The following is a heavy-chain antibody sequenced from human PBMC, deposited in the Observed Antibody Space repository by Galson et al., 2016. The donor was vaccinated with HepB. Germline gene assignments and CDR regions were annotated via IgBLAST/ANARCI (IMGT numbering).Heavy chain of an antibody. CDR2: ISVQNGYA. CDR1: GYSFRSYG. Sequence: SVKVSCKASGYSFRSYGISWVRQAPGQGLEWMGWISVQNGYATYTQRLQGRVTLTTDTSTSTAYMELRSLRSADTALYYCARLLSKWDGAFDIWGQGTMVTVSS. V-gene: IGHV1-18*01. J-gene: IGHJ3*02. D-gene: IGHD3-10*01. CDR3: ARLLSKWDGAFDI.